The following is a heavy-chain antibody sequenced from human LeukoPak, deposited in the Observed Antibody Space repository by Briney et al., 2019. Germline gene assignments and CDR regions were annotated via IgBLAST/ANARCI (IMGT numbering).Heavy chain of an antibody. CDR1: GFDFGPYW. V-gene: IGHV3-7*01. D-gene: IGHD5-24*01. Sequence: GGSLRPSCVASGFDFGPYWMSWVRQAPGKGPEWVANITGDGSEKFYVNSVKGRFTISRDNAKNSLYLQMNSLIVEDTAVYYCAREGRWLQVDYWGQGTLVTVSS. CDR2: ITGDGSEK. J-gene: IGHJ4*02. CDR3: AREGRWLQVDY.